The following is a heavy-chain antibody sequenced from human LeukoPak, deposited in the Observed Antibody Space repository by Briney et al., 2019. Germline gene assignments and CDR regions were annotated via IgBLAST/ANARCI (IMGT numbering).Heavy chain of an antibody. Sequence: GASVKVSCKTSGGTFTSYGVTWVRQAPGQGLEWMGRIIPILGIANYAQKFQGRVTITADKSASTAYMELSRLRSEDTAVYYCGREERIAAKYVFEPWGQGTLVTVSS. J-gene: IGHJ5*02. CDR1: GGTFTSYG. V-gene: IGHV1-69*04. D-gene: IGHD6-13*01. CDR3: GREERIAAKYVFEP. CDR2: IIPILGIA.